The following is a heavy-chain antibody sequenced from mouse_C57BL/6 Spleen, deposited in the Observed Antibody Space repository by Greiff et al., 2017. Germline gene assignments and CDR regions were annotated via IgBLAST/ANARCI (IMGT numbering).Heavy chain of an antibody. J-gene: IGHJ3*01. CDR3: ASHYGYGVGFAY. D-gene: IGHD2-2*01. Sequence: EVQLVESVAELVRPGASVKLSCTASGFNIKNTYMHWVKQRPEQGLEWIGRIDPANGNTKYAPKFQGKATITADTSSNTAYLQLSSLTSKDTAIYYCASHYGYGVGFAYWGQGTLVTVSA. V-gene: IGHV14-3*01. CDR1: GFNIKNTY. CDR2: IDPANGNT.